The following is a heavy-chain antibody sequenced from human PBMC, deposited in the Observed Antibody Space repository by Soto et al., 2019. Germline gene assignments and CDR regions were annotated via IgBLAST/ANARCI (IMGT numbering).Heavy chain of an antibody. CDR1: GCSISNSSYY. V-gene: IGHV4-39*01. CDR2: IYYSGST. J-gene: IGHJ4*02. D-gene: IGHD2-15*01. CDR3: ATLLKGDY. Sequence: SETLSLTCPVSGCSISNSSYYWGWIRRPPGKGLEWIGTIYYSGSTYYNPSLKSRLTISVDTSKNQFSLKLSSVTAADTAVYYCATLLKGDYWGPGTLVTVS.